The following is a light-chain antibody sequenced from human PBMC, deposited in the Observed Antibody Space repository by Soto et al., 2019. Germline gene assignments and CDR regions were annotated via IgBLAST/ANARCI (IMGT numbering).Light chain of an antibody. V-gene: IGKV1-5*01. CDR3: QQYSSYRT. CDR1: QSIGTW. J-gene: IGKJ1*01. CDR2: DAS. Sequence: DIPLPQSPSTLSESVGERVAIXFRASQSIGTWLAWYQQKPGKAPKLLVYDASSLESGVPSRFSGSGSGTEFTLTISSLQPDDFATYYCQQYSSYRTFGQGTKVDNK.